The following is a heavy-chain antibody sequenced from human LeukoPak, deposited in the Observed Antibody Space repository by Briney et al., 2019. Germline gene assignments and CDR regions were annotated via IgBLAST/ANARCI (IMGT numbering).Heavy chain of an antibody. CDR3: ARGIEVGDYFDY. V-gene: IGHV4-30-2*01. CDR2: IYHSGST. J-gene: IGHJ4*02. D-gene: IGHD3-16*01. CDR1: GGSISSGGYS. Sequence: KPSETLSLTCAVYGGSISSGGYSWSWIRQPPGKGLEWIGYIYHSGSTYYNPSLKSRVTISVDRSKNQFSLKLSSVTAADTAVYYCARGIEVGDYFDYWGQGTLVTVSS.